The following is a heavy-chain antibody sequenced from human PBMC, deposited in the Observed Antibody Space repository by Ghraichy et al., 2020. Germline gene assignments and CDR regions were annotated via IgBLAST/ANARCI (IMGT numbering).Heavy chain of an antibody. J-gene: IGHJ4*02. CDR3: ARLGYCSTSNCFVDS. CDR2: ISPSSGGT. V-gene: IGHV1-46*01. Sequence: GESLNISCKTSGYRFTSYYLHWVRQAPGQGLEWMGIISPSSGGTNYAQKFQGRVTMTRDMSTSTVYMELTSLTSDDTAVYYCARLGYCSTSNCFVDSWGQGTLVTVSS. D-gene: IGHD2-2*01. CDR1: GYRFTSYY.